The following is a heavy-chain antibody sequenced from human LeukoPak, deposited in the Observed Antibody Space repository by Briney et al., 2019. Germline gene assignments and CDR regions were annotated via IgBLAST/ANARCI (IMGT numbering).Heavy chain of an antibody. D-gene: IGHD6-19*01. V-gene: IGHV4-59*01. CDR1: GGSISSYY. J-gene: IGHJ3*02. Sequence: SETLSLTCTVSGGSISSYYWSWIRQPPGKGLEWIGYIYYSGSTNYNPSLKSRVTISVDTSKNQFSLKLSSVTAADTAVYYCARVDRSSGWYLDAFDIWGQGTMVTVSS. CDR3: ARVDRSSGWYLDAFDI. CDR2: IYYSGST.